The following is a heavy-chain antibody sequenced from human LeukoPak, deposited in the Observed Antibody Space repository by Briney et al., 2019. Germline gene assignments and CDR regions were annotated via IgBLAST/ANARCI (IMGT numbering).Heavy chain of an antibody. CDR2: IYSGGNT. Sequence: SQTLSLTCAVSGGSINIGDYYWSWIRQPPGKGLEWIGYIYSGGNTYYNPSLKSRLTISLDTSKNQFSLNLNSVTAADTAVYYCARDGGDYSPIDYWGQGTLVTVSS. D-gene: IGHD4-17*01. J-gene: IGHJ4*02. CDR1: GGSINIGDYY. CDR3: ARDGGDYSPIDY. V-gene: IGHV4-30-4*01.